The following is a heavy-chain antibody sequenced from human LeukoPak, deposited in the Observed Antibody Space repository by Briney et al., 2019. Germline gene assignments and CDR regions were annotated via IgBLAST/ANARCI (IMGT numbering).Heavy chain of an antibody. J-gene: IGHJ4*02. Sequence: GGSLRLSCAASGFTFSTYAMHWVRQAPGKGLEWVAFIWPDGSKKYYAASVKGRFAISRENSKNTVYLQMNDLRPEDTALYFCAKISSRAESNFAYWGQGTLLTVSS. CDR3: AKISSRAESNFAY. V-gene: IGHV3-30*02. CDR2: IWPDGSKK. CDR1: GFTFSTYA. D-gene: IGHD2/OR15-2a*01.